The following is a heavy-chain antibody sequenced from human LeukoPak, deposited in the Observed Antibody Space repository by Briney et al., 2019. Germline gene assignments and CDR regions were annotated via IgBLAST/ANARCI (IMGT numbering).Heavy chain of an antibody. J-gene: IGHJ5*02. V-gene: IGHV4-39*02. CDR2: IHYTANT. D-gene: IGHD2-21*02. Sequence: SETLSLTCNVSGGSLTDTSNFWAWVRQPPGGGLEWIGSIHYTANTTSNPSLKGRVTISADTSRNHFSLRLKSVTAADTAVYYCTSLTGTARTCNWFDPWGQGTQVTVSS. CDR3: TSLTGTARTCNWFDP. CDR1: GGSLTDTSNF.